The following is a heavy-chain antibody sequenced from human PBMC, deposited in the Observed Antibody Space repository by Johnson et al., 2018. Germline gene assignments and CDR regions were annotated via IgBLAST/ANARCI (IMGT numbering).Heavy chain of an antibody. Sequence: VQLVESGGGLVQPGGSLRLSCAASGFTVSSNYMSWVRQAPGKGLEWVSGIYSGANTHYADSVKGRFTVSRDNSRNTLFLQMNNLRADDTAGYYCSRDWALIGSPLRSYYDMDVWGKGTTVTVSS. CDR2: IYSGANT. CDR3: SRDWALIGSPLRSYYDMDV. D-gene: IGHD1-20*01. CDR1: GFTVSSNY. V-gene: IGHV3-66*02. J-gene: IGHJ6*03.